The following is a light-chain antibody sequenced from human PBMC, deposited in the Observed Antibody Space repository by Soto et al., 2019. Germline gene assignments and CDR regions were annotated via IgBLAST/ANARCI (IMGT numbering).Light chain of an antibody. CDR3: QQYNRFSYT. CDR2: RAS. Sequence: DVQMTQSPSSLSASVGDRVTITCRASQSIRSWLAWYQQKPGKAPNLLIYRASSLESGVPSRFSGSGSETEFTLTINNLQPDDFATYYCQQYNRFSYTFGQGTKLEIK. J-gene: IGKJ2*01. V-gene: IGKV1-5*03. CDR1: QSIRSW.